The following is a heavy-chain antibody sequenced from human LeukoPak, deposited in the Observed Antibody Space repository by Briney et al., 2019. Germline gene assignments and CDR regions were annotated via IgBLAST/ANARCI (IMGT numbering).Heavy chain of an antibody. CDR3: ARAVSFDY. V-gene: IGHV1-46*01. J-gene: IGHJ4*02. CDR1: GYTFTSYY. CDR2: INSNGGST. D-gene: IGHD5/OR15-5a*01. Sequence: ASMKFSCKASGYTFTSYYLNWVRQAPGQGLEWMGTINSNGGSTASAQQFQGRVTMTRDTSTSTVYMELTSLRSEDTAVYYCARAVSFDYWGQGTLVTVSS.